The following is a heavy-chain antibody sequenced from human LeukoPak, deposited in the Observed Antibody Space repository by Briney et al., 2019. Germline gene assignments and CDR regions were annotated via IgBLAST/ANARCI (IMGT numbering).Heavy chain of an antibody. V-gene: IGHV3-33*01. CDR2: IWYDGSNK. D-gene: IGHD4-17*01. Sequence: PGGSLRLSCAASGFTFSSYGMHWVRQAPGKGPEWVAVIWYDGSNKYYADSVKGRFTISRDNSKNTLFLHMNSLRAEDTAVYYCARDTGGDYIYYYYALDVWGQGTTVIVSS. J-gene: IGHJ6*02. CDR3: ARDTGGDYIYYYYALDV. CDR1: GFTFSSYG.